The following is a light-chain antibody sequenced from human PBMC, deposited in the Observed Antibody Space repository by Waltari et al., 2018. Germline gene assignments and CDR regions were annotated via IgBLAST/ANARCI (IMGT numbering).Light chain of an antibody. Sequence: EIVLTQSPGPLSLSRGERATLSCRASQSIGRYLVCYQQKPGQAPRLLIDGASSRAAGIPDRFSGSGSGTDFSLTISRLEPEDFSVYYCQNHERLPAVFGQGTKVEIK. CDR3: QNHERLPAV. CDR1: QSIGRY. V-gene: IGKV3-20*01. J-gene: IGKJ1*01. CDR2: GAS.